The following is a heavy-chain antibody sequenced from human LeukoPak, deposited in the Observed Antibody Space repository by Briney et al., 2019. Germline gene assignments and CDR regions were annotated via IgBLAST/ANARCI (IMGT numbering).Heavy chain of an antibody. Sequence: SETLSLTCTVSGGSISSYYWSWIRQPPGKGLEWIGYIYYSGSTNYNPSLKSRVTISVDTPKNQFSLKLSSVTAADTAVYYCARATKSTYYDFWSGYVEWFDPWGQGTLVTVSS. D-gene: IGHD3-3*01. CDR3: ARATKSTYYDFWSGYVEWFDP. J-gene: IGHJ5*02. V-gene: IGHV4-59*01. CDR1: GGSISSYY. CDR2: IYYSGST.